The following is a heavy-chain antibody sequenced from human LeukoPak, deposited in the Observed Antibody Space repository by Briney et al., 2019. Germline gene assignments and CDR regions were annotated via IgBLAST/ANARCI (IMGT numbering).Heavy chain of an antibody. CDR3: AKDPRSAIDY. CDR1: GFTLSSYG. Sequence: PGGSLRLSCAASGFTLSSYGMHWVRQAPGKGLEWVTFIRYDGSNKYYADSVKGRFTISRDNSKNTLYLQMNSLRAEDTAVYYCAKDPRSAIDYWGQGTLVTVSS. V-gene: IGHV3-30*02. CDR2: IRYDGSNK. J-gene: IGHJ4*02. D-gene: IGHD3-10*01.